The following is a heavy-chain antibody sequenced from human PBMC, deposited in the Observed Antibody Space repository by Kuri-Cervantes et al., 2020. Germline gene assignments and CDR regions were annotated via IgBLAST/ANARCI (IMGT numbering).Heavy chain of an antibody. Sequence: GESLKISCAASEFTFSSYAMHWVRQAPGKGLEWVSAISGSGGSTYYADSVKGRFTISRGNSKNTLYLQMNSLRAEDTAVYYCAKDREAAAGTGFWFDPWGQRTLVTVSS. CDR3: AKDREAAAGTGFWFDP. CDR1: EFTFSSYA. V-gene: IGHV3-23*01. J-gene: IGHJ5*02. D-gene: IGHD6-13*01. CDR2: ISGSGGST.